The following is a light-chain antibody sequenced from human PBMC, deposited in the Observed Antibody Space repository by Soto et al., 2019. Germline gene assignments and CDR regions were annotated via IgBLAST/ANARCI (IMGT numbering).Light chain of an antibody. CDR3: SSYAGSNNLV. CDR2: EVS. J-gene: IGLJ2*01. V-gene: IGLV2-14*01. Sequence: QSVLTQPASVSGSPGQSITISCTGTSSDIGGYDYVSWYQQHPGKAPQLIIYEVSNRPSGVSNRFSGSKSGNTASLTVSGLQAEDEADYYCSSYAGSNNLVFGGGTKVTVL. CDR1: SSDIGGYDY.